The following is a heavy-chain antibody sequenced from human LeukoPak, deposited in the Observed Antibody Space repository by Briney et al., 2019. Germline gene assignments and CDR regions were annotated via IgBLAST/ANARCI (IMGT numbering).Heavy chain of an antibody. Sequence: SQTLSLTCTVSGGSISSGGYYWSWIRQHPGKGLEWIGYIYYSGSTYYNPSLESRVTISVDTSKNQFSLKLSSVTAADTAVYYCARGTHYYGSGEKPQLFDYWGQGTLVTVSS. D-gene: IGHD3-10*01. J-gene: IGHJ4*02. V-gene: IGHV4-31*03. CDR3: ARGTHYYGSGEKPQLFDY. CDR2: IYYSGST. CDR1: GGSISSGGYY.